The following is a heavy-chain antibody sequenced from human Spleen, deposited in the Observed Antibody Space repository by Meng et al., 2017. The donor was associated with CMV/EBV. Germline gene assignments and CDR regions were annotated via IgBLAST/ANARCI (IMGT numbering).Heavy chain of an antibody. V-gene: IGHV3-74*01. J-gene: IGHJ4*02. Sequence: GGSLRLSCEASQFIFKKNDMKWVRQTPGTGLVWVSSIISDGSVTRYADSVKGRFIISRDNAKNTLYLQMDSLRADDSAVYYCARGTNDWSGVDYWGQGSPVTVSS. CDR1: QFIFKKND. D-gene: IGHD3-9*01. CDR2: IISDGSVT. CDR3: ARGTNDWSGVDY.